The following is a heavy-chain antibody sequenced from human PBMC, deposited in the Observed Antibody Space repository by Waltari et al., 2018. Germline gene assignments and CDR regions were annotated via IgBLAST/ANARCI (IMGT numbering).Heavy chain of an antibody. Sequence: QVQLQESGPGLVKPSETLSLTCTVSGCSISRYYWHCIRQPTGKGLAWIGYIYYSGSTNYNHSLKSRVSISVDTSKNQFSRKLSSVTAADTAVYYCARVGVKLQYGYYYMDVWGKGTTVTVSS. D-gene: IGHD4-4*01. CDR2: IYYSGST. CDR3: ARVGVKLQYGYYYMDV. J-gene: IGHJ6*03. CDR1: GCSISRYY. V-gene: IGHV4-59*01.